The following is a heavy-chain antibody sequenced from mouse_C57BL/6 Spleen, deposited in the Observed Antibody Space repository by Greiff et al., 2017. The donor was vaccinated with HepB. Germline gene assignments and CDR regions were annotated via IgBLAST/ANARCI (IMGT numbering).Heavy chain of an antibody. J-gene: IGHJ1*03. CDR3: ARGSTMIIRGYFDV. CDR1: GFTFSSYA. CDR2: ISDGGSYT. Sequence: EVMLVESGGGLVKPGGSLKLSCAASGFTFSSYAMSWVRQTPEKRLEWVATISDGGSYTYYPDNVKGRFTISRDNAKNNLYLQMSHLKSEDTAMYYCARGSTMIIRGYFDVWGTGTTVTVSS. D-gene: IGHD2-4*01. V-gene: IGHV5-4*03.